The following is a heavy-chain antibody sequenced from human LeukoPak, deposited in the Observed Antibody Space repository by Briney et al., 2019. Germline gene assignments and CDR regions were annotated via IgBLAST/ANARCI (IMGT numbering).Heavy chain of an antibody. J-gene: IGHJ4*02. Sequence: GGSLRLSCAVSGFTVSSNYMSWVRQAPGKGLEWVSVMYAGGSIYYADSVKGRFTISRDNSKNTLYLQMNSLRAEDTAVYYCAKYGDSSNTFDYWGQGTLVTVSS. CDR1: GFTVSSNY. V-gene: IGHV3-53*01. CDR3: AKYGDSSNTFDY. D-gene: IGHD6-13*01. CDR2: MYAGGSI.